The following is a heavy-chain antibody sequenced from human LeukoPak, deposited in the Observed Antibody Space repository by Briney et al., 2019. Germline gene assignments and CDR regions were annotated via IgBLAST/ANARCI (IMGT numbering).Heavy chain of an antibody. CDR2: IYYSGST. CDR3: ARYVPARNYFDY. D-gene: IGHD3-10*02. J-gene: IGHJ4*02. V-gene: IGHV4-30-4*02. CDR1: GGSISSGDYY. Sequence: SETLSLTCTVSGGSISSGDYYWSWIRQPPGKGLEWIGYIYYSGSTYYNPSLKSRVTISVDTSKNQFSLKLSSVTAADTAVYYCARYVPARNYFDYWGQGTLVTVSS.